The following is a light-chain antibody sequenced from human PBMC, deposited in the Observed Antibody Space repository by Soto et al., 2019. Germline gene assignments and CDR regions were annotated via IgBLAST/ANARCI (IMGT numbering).Light chain of an antibody. Sequence: EIVMTQSPATLSVSPGERATLSCRASQSVSGNLAWYQQKPGQAPRLLIYAASTRATGIPARFSGSGSGTEFTLTTSSLQSADFAVYYCHQYNNWPPLTFGPGTKVDIK. CDR2: AAS. V-gene: IGKV3-15*01. J-gene: IGKJ3*01. CDR3: HQYNNWPPLT. CDR1: QSVSGN.